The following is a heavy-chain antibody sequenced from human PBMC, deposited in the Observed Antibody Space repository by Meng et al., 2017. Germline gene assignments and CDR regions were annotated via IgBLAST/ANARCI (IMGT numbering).Heavy chain of an antibody. CDR3: ARDPHYYDSRGEFDP. Sequence: QVQLVQSGAGVKTPGSSVKVSCKASGGTFSSYTISWVRQAPGQGLEWMGRIIPILGIANYAQKFQGRVTITADKSTSTAYMELSSLRSEDTAVYYCARDPHYYDSRGEFDPWGQGTLVTVSS. D-gene: IGHD3-22*01. V-gene: IGHV1-69*08. CDR2: IIPILGIA. J-gene: IGHJ5*02. CDR1: GGTFSSYT.